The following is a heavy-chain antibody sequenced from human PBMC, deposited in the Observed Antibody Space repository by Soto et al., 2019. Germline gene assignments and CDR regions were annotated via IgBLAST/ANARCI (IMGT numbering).Heavy chain of an antibody. J-gene: IGHJ6*02. D-gene: IGHD2-21*02. CDR2: ISYDGGLK. CDR3: AKVAQGDPLISDYGMDV. Sequence: RLSCAASGFPFSSYGMHWVRQAPGKGLEWVSVISYDGGLKYYVDSVKGRFTISRDNSKNTVYLQMSSLRAEDTAVYYCAKVAQGDPLISDYGMDVWGQGTTVTVSS. CDR1: GFPFSSYG. V-gene: IGHV3-30*18.